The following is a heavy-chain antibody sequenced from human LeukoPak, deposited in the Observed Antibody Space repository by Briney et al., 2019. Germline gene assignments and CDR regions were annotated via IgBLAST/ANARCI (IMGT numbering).Heavy chain of an antibody. D-gene: IGHD5-24*01. Sequence: SVKVSCKASGGTFSSYAISWVRQAPGQGLEWMGGIIPIFGTANYAQKFQGRVTITADESTSTAYMELSSLRSEDTAVYYCAREDKEMALSYFDYWGQGTLVTVSS. CDR1: GGTFSSYA. V-gene: IGHV1-69*13. J-gene: IGHJ4*02. CDR3: AREDKEMALSYFDY. CDR2: IIPIFGTA.